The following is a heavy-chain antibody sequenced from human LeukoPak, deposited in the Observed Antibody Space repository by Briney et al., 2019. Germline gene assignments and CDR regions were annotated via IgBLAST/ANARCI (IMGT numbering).Heavy chain of an antibody. V-gene: IGHV4-34*01. Sequence: PSETLSLTCAVYGGSFSGYYWSWIRQPPGKGLEWIGEINHSGSTNYNPSLKSRVTISVDTSKNQFSLKLSSVTAADTAVYYCARDTGEYYYYYYMDVWGKGTTVTVSS. CDR2: INHSGST. CDR1: GGSFSGYY. J-gene: IGHJ6*03. D-gene: IGHD7-27*01. CDR3: ARDTGEYYYYYYMDV.